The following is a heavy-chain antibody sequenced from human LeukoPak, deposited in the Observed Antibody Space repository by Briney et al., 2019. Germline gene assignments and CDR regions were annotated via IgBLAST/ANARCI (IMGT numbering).Heavy chain of an antibody. V-gene: IGHV3-7*01. CDR3: ARDLREWVGGPNFDC. D-gene: IGHD3-3*01. J-gene: IGHJ4*02. CDR1: GFTISNYW. CDR2: IKQDGSEK. Sequence: GGSLRLSCEASGFTISNYWMSWVRQAPGKGLEWAANIKQDGSEKFYANSVEGRFTISSDNAKNSLFLQMNNLRVEDTAVYYCARDLREWVGGPNFDCWGQGTLVTVSS.